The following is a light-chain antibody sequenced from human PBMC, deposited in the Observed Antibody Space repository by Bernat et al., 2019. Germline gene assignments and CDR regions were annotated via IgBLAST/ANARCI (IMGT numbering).Light chain of an antibody. CDR1: QSVSSY. Sequence: EIVLTQSPVTLSLSPGERATLSCRASQSVSSYLAWYQQKPGQAPRLLIYHTSNRATGIPARFSGSRSVTDFTLTISSLEPEDFAVYYCQQRSNWPLTFGGGTKVEIK. J-gene: IGKJ4*01. CDR2: HTS. V-gene: IGKV3-11*01. CDR3: QQRSNWPLT.